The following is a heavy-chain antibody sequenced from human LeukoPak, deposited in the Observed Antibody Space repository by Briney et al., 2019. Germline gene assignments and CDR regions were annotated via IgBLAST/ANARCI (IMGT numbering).Heavy chain of an antibody. Sequence: GGSLRLSCSASGFTFSSSWMSWVRQAPGKGLEWVANIKQDGSEKYYVGSVKGRFTISRDNAKNSLYLQMDSLRAEDTAVYYCARDGPYSTSSTHPPWGQGTLVTVSS. V-gene: IGHV3-7*03. CDR2: IKQDGSEK. D-gene: IGHD6-6*01. CDR1: GFTFSSSW. CDR3: ARDGPYSTSSTHPP. J-gene: IGHJ5*02.